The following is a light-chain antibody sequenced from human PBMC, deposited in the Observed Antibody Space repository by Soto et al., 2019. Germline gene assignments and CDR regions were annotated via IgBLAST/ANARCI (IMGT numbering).Light chain of an antibody. CDR1: QSVSSN. J-gene: IGKJ5*01. CDR3: QQYGSSPIT. Sequence: EIVMTQSPATLSVSPGERATLSCRASQSVSSNLAWYRQKPGQAPRLLISGASSRATGIPDRFSGSGSGTDFTLTISRLEPEDFALYYCQQYGSSPITFGQGTRLEIK. CDR2: GAS. V-gene: IGKV3-20*01.